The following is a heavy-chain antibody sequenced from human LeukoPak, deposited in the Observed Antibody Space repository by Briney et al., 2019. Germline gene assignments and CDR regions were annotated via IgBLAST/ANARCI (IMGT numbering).Heavy chain of an antibody. V-gene: IGHV1-18*01. J-gene: IGHJ4*02. Sequence: ASVKVSCKASGYSFASFGISWVRQAPGPGLEWMGWISIYNGDTHFAQRLQGRVTLTTDTPTNTAYMELMSLTSDDTAMYFCARAPREGAFDYWGQGTRVTVSS. CDR2: ISIYNGDT. CDR1: GYSFASFG. CDR3: ARAPREGAFDY. D-gene: IGHD3-16*01.